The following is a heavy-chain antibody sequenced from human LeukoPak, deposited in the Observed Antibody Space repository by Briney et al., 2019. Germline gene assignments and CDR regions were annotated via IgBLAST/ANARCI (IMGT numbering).Heavy chain of an antibody. CDR3: ARDLSRIAGAGLDY. CDR1: GFTLNSYA. V-gene: IGHV3-30*04. Sequence: GRSLRLSCAASGFTLNSYAMHWVRQAPGKGLEWVAVISYDGNNEYYADSVRGRFTISRDNSRNTLSLQMNSLRGEDTAVYYCARDLSRIAGAGLDYWGQGTLVTVSS. D-gene: IGHD6-13*01. CDR2: ISYDGNNE. J-gene: IGHJ4*02.